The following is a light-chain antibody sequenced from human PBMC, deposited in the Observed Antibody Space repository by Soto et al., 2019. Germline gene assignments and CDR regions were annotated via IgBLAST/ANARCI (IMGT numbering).Light chain of an antibody. CDR3: QQHNHWPS. V-gene: IGKV3-15*01. J-gene: IGKJ2*01. CDR2: AVS. CDR1: QSVSSN. Sequence: EIVMTQSPATLSVSQGERATLSCRASQSVSSNLAWFQQKPGQALRLLLYAVSTRATGVPGRFSGSGSGTEFTLTISSLQSEDSADYYCQQHNHWPSFGQGTKLEIK.